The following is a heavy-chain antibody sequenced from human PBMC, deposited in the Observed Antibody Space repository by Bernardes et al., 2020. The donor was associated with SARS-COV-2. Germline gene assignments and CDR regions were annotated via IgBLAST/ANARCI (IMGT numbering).Heavy chain of an antibody. CDR2: IDPRGGTT. J-gene: IGHJ6*02. V-gene: IGHV1-46*01. CDR1: GYTFPFYY. Sequence: ASVKVSCKASGYTFPFYYIQWVRQAPGQGLAWMGIIDPRGGTTDYAQKFQGRVTMTRDTSTSTDYMELSSLRSEDTAVYYCARAPSDYYGMDVWGQGTTVTVAS. CDR3: ARAPSDYYGMDV.